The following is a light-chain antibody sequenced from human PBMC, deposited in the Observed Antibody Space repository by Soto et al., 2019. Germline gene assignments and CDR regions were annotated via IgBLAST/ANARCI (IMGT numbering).Light chain of an antibody. Sequence: EIVLTHSPSTLSLSPVERATLSCRASQSVSSYLAWYQQKPGQAPRLLIYDASNRATGIPARFSGSGSGTDFTLTISRPEPEDFAVYYCQQYGSSPWTFGQGTKV. CDR1: QSVSSY. J-gene: IGKJ1*01. CDR2: DAS. CDR3: QQYGSSPWT. V-gene: IGKV3-20*01.